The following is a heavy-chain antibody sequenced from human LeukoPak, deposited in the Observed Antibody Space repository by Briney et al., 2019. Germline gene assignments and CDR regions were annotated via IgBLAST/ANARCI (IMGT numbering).Heavy chain of an antibody. Sequence: PGGSLRLSCAASGFSFSDYAMSWVRQAPGKGLEWVSSISGHGVNTFYADSVKGRFTISRDNAKNSLYLQMNSLRAEDTAVYYCARGRYDSSGSYSLFDYWGQGTLVTVSS. V-gene: IGHV3-23*01. CDR1: GFSFSDYA. J-gene: IGHJ4*02. CDR2: ISGHGVNT. D-gene: IGHD3-22*01. CDR3: ARGRYDSSGSYSLFDY.